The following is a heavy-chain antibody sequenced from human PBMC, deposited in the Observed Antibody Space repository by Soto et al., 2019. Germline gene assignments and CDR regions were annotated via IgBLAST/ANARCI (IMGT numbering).Heavy chain of an antibody. D-gene: IGHD3-16*01. CDR2: IYYSGST. CDR1: GGSISIGGYY. CDR3: ARVGGINWFDP. J-gene: IGHJ5*02. V-gene: IGHV4-31*03. Sequence: LSLTCTVSGGSISIGGYYWSWIRQHPGKGLEWIGCIYYSGSTYYNPSLKSRVTISVDTSKNQFSLKLSSVTAADTAVYYCARVGGINWFDPWGQGTLVTVSS.